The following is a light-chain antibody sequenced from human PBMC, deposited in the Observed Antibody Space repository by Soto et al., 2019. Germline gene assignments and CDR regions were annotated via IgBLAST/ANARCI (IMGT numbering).Light chain of an antibody. J-gene: IGKJ4*01. CDR1: QNIKKF. CDR2: ATS. Sequence: DIHMTQSPSSLSASVGDRVTITCRASQNIKKFLNWYQQRPGKAPSALIHATSTLQNGVSSRFSGSGSCTDFTLTITSLQPEDFATYFCQQSYSSPLTFGGGTKVEL. V-gene: IGKV1-39*01. CDR3: QQSYSSPLT.